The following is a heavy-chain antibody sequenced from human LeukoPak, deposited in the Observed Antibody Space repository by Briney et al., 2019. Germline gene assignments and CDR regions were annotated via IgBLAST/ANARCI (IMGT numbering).Heavy chain of an antibody. J-gene: IGHJ6*02. CDR2: INSDGSST. CDR3: ARDEGYCSRTSCYGASKGMDV. V-gene: IGHV3-74*01. D-gene: IGHD2-2*01. CDR1: GFTFSSYW. Sequence: GGSLRLSCAASGFTFSSYWMHWVRQAPGKGLVWVSRINSDGSSTSYADSVKGRFTISRDNAKNTLYLQMNSLRAEDTAVYYCARDEGYCSRTSCYGASKGMDVRGQGTAVIVSS.